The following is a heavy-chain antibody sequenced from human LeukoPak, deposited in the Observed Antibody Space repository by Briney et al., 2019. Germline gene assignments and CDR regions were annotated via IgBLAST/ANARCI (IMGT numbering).Heavy chain of an antibody. D-gene: IGHD3-9*01. Sequence: SGGSLRLSCAASGFTFSSYGMHWVRQAPGKGLEWVAFIRYDGSNKYYADSVKGRFTISRDNSKNTLYLQMNSLRSEDTAVYYCARLGGYYYYYYMDVWGKGTTVTVSS. CDR2: IRYDGSNK. CDR1: GFTFSSYG. CDR3: ARLGGYYYYYYMDV. V-gene: IGHV3-30*02. J-gene: IGHJ6*03.